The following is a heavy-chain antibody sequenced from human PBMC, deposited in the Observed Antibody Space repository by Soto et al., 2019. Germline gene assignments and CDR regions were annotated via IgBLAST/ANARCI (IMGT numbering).Heavy chain of an antibody. D-gene: IGHD6-13*01. CDR1: GYTFTSYG. CDR3: ARESSSSCHDY. V-gene: IGHV1-18*01. J-gene: IGHJ4*02. CDR2: ISAYNGNT. Sequence: QVQLVQSGAEVKKPGASVKVSCKASGYTFTSYGISWVRQAPGQGLEWMGWISAYNGNTKYAHKLQGRVTMPTDRAAGTAYMELRSLRSDDTAVYYGARESSSSCHDYWGQGTLVTVSS.